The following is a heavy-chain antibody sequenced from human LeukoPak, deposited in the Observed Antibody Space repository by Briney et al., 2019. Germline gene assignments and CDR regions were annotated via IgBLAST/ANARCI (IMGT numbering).Heavy chain of an antibody. J-gene: IGHJ4*02. D-gene: IGHD4-17*01. CDR2: IIPIFGTA. CDR1: GYTFTSHG. CDR3: ARELTVTVD. Sequence: SVKVSCKASGYTFTSHGLSWARQAPGQGLEWMGGIIPIFGTANYAQKFQGRVTITADESTSTAYMELSSLRSEDTAVYYCARELTVTVDWGQGTLVTVSS. V-gene: IGHV1-69*13.